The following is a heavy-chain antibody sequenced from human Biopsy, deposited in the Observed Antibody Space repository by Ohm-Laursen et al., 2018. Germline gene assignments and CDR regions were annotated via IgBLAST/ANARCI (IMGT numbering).Heavy chain of an antibody. CDR2: TYYRTKWFT. D-gene: IGHD1-1*01. CDR3: ARETPTGIPFNWFDP. Sequence: QTLSLTCATSGDSVSSNIPAWNWIRQSPSRGLEWLGRTYYRTKWFTDYAVSVKGRINIKADTFKNQISLQLTSVTPEDTALYYCARETPTGIPFNWFDPWGQGTLVTVSS. V-gene: IGHV6-1*01. CDR1: GDSVSSNIPA. J-gene: IGHJ5*02.